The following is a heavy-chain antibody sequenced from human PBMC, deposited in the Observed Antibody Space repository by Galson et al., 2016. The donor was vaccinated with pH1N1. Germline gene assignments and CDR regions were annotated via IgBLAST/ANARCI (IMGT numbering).Heavy chain of an antibody. CDR3: ARDHEEGFSAWLFGY. Sequence: SLRLSCAASGFTFSRYGLHWVRQAPGKGLEWVGGISYDGKKKYYSDSVTGRFTVSRDNSKTTLYLHMSSMRADDTAIYFCARDHEEGFSAWLFGYWGQGTLVPVPS. J-gene: IGHJ4*02. CDR1: GFTFSRYG. D-gene: IGHD3-3*01. V-gene: IGHV3-30*03. CDR2: ISYDGKKK.